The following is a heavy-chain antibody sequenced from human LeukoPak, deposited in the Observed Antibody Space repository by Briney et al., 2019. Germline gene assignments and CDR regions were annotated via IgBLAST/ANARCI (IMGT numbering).Heavy chain of an antibody. CDR3: AKGAYFSGSYGFAFDY. Sequence: GGSLRLSCAASGLTFSSYPMTWVRQAPGKGLEWVSAISGGGGSTHCADSVKGRFTISRDNSKNTLYLQMNSLRAEDTAVYFCAKGAYFSGSYGFAFDYWGQGTLVTVSS. J-gene: IGHJ4*02. CDR2: ISGGGGST. CDR1: GLTFSSYP. V-gene: IGHV3-23*01. D-gene: IGHD3-10*01.